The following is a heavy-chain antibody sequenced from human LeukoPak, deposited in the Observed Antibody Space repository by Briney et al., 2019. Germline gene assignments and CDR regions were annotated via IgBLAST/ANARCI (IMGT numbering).Heavy chain of an antibody. V-gene: IGHV4-4*09. CDR3: AKDMAAKPYYYDSSGYSPFQH. J-gene: IGHJ1*01. D-gene: IGHD3-22*01. CDR2: IYTSGST. CDR1: GGSISSYY. Sequence: SETLSLTCTVSGGSISSYYWSWIRQPPGKGLEWIGYIYTSGSTNYNPSLKSRVTISVDTSKNQFSLKLSSVTAADTAVYYCAKDMAAKPYYYDSSGYSPFQHWGQGTLVTVSS.